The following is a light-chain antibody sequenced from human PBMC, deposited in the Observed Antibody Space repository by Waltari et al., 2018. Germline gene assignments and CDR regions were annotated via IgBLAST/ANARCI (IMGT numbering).Light chain of an antibody. CDR1: RRDVGAYSN. V-gene: IGLV2-11*01. Sequence: QSALTQPHSVSGSPGQAVTISCAGTRRDVGAYSNVSWYQQYPGKVPKLLIYDVSKRPPGVPGRFSGSKSGDTASLTISGLQAEDEADYHCCSYAGNSVIFGGGTHLTVL. CDR2: DVS. CDR3: CSYAGNSVI. J-gene: IGLJ2*01.